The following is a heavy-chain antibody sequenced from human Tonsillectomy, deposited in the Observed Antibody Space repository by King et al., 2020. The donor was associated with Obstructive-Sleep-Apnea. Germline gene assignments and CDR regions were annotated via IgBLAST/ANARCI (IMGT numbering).Heavy chain of an antibody. CDR2: ISYDGSNN. CDR3: ARDYCSGGSCYTYYFDY. J-gene: IGHJ4*02. Sequence: VQLVESGGGVVQPGRSLRLSCAASGFTFSSYAMHWVRQAPGKGLEWVAVISYDGSNNYYADSVKGRFTISRDNSKNTLYLQMNSLRAEDTAVYYCARDYCSGGSCYTYYFDYWGQGTLVTVSS. CDR1: GFTFSSYA. V-gene: IGHV3-30*04. D-gene: IGHD2-15*01.